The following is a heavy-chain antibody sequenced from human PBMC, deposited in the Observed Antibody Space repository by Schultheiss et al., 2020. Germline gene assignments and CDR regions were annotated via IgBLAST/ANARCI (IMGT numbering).Heavy chain of an antibody. V-gene: IGHV4-61*01. CDR2: IYYTGST. CDR1: GGSVSSGSYY. J-gene: IGHJ3*02. CDR3: ARSPTKRLGSYYGFGAFDS. D-gene: IGHD1-26*01. Sequence: SQTLSLTCTVSGGSVSSGSYYWSWIRQPPGKGLEWIGYIYYTGSTNYNPSFKSRVAMSVDTSKNQFSLKLSSVTAADTAVYYCARSPTKRLGSYYGFGAFDSWGQRTMVTVSS.